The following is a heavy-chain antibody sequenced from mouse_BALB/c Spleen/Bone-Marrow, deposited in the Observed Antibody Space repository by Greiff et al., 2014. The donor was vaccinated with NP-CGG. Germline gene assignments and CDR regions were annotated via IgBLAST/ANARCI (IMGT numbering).Heavy chain of an antibody. J-gene: IGHJ2*01. CDR1: GYTFTDYN. CDR2: INPNNGGT. V-gene: IGHV1-18*01. D-gene: IGHD2-3*01. Sequence: EVQLVESGPELVKPGASVKIPCKASGYTFTDYNMDWVKQSHGKSLEWIGDINPNNGGTIYNQKFKGKATLTVDKSSSTAYMELRSLTSEDTAVYYCARRRGYDGYYEGFDYWGQGTTLTVSS. CDR3: ARRRGYDGYYEGFDY.